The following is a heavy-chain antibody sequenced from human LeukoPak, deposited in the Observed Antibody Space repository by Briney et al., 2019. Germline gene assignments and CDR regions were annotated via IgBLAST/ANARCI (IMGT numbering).Heavy chain of an antibody. J-gene: IGHJ4*02. V-gene: IGHV1-3*01. CDR3: AREDYGSGSYYTFDY. CDR2: INAGNGNT. CDR1: GYTFTSYA. D-gene: IGHD3-10*01. Sequence: ASVKVSCKASGYTFTSYAMHWVRQAPGQRLEWMGWINAGNGNTKYSQKLQGRVTMTTDTSTSTAYMELRSLRSDDTAVYYCAREDYGSGSYYTFDYWGQGTLVTVSS.